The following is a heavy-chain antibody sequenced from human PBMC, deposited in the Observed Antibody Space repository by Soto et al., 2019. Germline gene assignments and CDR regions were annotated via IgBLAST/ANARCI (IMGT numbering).Heavy chain of an antibody. V-gene: IGHV3-21*01. D-gene: IGHD2-2*01. CDR2: ISGSASNI. CDR1: GFTFSSYS. CDR3: ARDGHCISSSCFFLPDY. J-gene: IGHJ4*02. Sequence: PWGSLRLSCAASGFTFSSYSMSWVRQAPGKGLEWVSSISGSASNIHYADSVKGRFTISRDTAENSLYLQLNSLRAEDTALYYCARDGHCISSSCFFLPDYWGQGTLVTVSS.